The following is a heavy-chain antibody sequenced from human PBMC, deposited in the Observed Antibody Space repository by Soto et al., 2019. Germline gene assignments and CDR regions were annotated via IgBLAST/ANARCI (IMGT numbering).Heavy chain of an antibody. V-gene: IGHV3-21*01. CDR3: ASLFRAYCGGDCYSLPIYYYYGMDV. D-gene: IGHD2-21*02. CDR1: GFTFSSYS. Sequence: PGGSLRLSCAASGFTFSSYSLNWVRQAPGKGLEWVSSISSSSSYIYYADSVKGRFTISRDNAKNSLYLQMNGLRAEDTAVYYCASLFRAYCGGDCYSLPIYYYYGMDVWAQGTTVTVSS. J-gene: IGHJ6*02. CDR2: ISSSSSYI.